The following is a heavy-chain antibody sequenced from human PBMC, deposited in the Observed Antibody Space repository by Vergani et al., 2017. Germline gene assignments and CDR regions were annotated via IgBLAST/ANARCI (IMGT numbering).Heavy chain of an antibody. CDR3: ARGYCSSTSCYKGYFDY. CDR1: GGTFSSYA. Sequence: QVQLVQSGAEVKKPGSSVKVSCKASGGTFSSYAISWVRQAPGQGLEWMGGIIPIFGTANYAQKFQGRVTISADESTSTAYMELSSLRSEDTAVYYCARGYCSSTSCYKGYFDYWGQGTLVTVSS. D-gene: IGHD2-2*02. V-gene: IGHV1-69*12. CDR2: IIPIFGTA. J-gene: IGHJ4*02.